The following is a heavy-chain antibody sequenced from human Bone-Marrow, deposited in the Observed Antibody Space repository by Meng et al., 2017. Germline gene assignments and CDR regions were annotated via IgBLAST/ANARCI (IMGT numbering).Heavy chain of an antibody. CDR2: ISGSGGST. Sequence: GESLKISCAASGFTFSSYAMSWVRQAPGKGLEWVSAISGSGGSTYDADPVKGRFTIYRDNSKNTLYLQVNSLKAQDTAVYYCAKDYNDCWRGYYPDYYGMDVWGQGTTVTVSS. CDR1: GFTFSSYA. V-gene: IGHV3-23*01. CDR3: AKDYNDCWRGYYPDYYGMDV. D-gene: IGHD3-3*01. J-gene: IGHJ6*02.